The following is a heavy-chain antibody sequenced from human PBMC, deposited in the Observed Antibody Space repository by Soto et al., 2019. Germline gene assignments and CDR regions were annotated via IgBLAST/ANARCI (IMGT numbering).Heavy chain of an antibody. Sequence: EVQLVESGGGLVQPGGSLRLSCAASGLIFSNYKMHWVRQAPGKGLVWVSRINTDGSITDYVDSVKGRFTVSRDNAKNTMYLQMNSLTVDDTAVYFCARDTNGLHYWGQGTLVTVSS. D-gene: IGHD2-2*01. V-gene: IGHV3-74*01. CDR2: INTDGSIT. J-gene: IGHJ4*02. CDR1: GLIFSNYK. CDR3: ARDTNGLHY.